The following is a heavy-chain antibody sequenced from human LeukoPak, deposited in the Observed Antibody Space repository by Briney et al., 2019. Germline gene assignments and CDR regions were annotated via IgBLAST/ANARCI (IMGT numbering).Heavy chain of an antibody. Sequence: GASVKVSCKAPGYTFTGYYMHWVRQAPGQGLEWMGWINANSGGTNYPQKFQGRVTMTRDTSINTAYMELSRLRSDDTAVYYCAKEDAAADFDYWGQGTLVTVSS. D-gene: IGHD6-25*01. V-gene: IGHV1-2*02. CDR2: INANSGGT. CDR3: AKEDAAADFDY. CDR1: GYTFTGYY. J-gene: IGHJ4*02.